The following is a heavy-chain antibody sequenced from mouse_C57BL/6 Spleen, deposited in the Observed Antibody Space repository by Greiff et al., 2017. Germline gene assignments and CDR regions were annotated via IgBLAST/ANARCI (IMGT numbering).Heavy chain of an antibody. CDR3: ARAYYGSTYFDY. Sequence: EVQLQESGPELVKPGASVKISCKASGYSFTGYYMHWVKQSSEKSLEWIGEINPSTGGTSYNQKFKGKATLTVDKSSSTAYMQLKSLTSEDSAVXYCARAYYGSTYFDYWGQGTTLTVSS. J-gene: IGHJ2*01. V-gene: IGHV1-43*01. CDR1: GYSFTGYY. CDR2: INPSTGGT. D-gene: IGHD1-1*01.